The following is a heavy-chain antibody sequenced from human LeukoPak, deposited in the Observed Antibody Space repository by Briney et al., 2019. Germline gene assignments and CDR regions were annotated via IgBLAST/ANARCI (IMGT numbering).Heavy chain of an antibody. D-gene: IGHD6-19*01. V-gene: IGHV3-23*01. CDR2: ISGSGGST. CDR3: AAGMYSSGWYGY. Sequence: GRSLRLSCAASGFTFSSYGMHWVRQAPGKGLEWVSAISGSGGSTYYADSVKGRFTISRDNSKNTLYLQMNSLRAEDTAVYYCAAGMYSSGWYGYWGQGTLVTVSS. J-gene: IGHJ4*02. CDR1: GFTFSSYG.